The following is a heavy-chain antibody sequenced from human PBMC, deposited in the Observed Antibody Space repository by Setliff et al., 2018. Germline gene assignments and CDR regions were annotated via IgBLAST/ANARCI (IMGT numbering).Heavy chain of an antibody. CDR1: GLTFRSYG. J-gene: IGHJ4*01. CDR3: AKEIQPRRGPVYDSSGLAFDY. Sequence: GGSLRLSCAASGLTFRSYGFHWVRQAPGKGLEWVAVIWHDGSKEYYSDSVKGRFTISRDDSKNMVHLQMDSLRAEDTAVYYCAKEIQPRRGPVYDSSGLAFDYWGQGTLGTVAS. V-gene: IGHV3-30*02. D-gene: IGHD3-22*01. CDR2: IWHDGSKE.